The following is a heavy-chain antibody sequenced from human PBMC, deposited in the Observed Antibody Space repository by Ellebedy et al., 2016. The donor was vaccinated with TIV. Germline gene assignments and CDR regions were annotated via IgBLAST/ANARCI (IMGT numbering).Heavy chain of an antibody. CDR1: EFSLTNHG. CDR3: ARDCLLFGVPTHFDY. Sequence: GGSLRLSCAASEFSLTNHGMHWVRQAPGKGLEWVAVIWYDGNNKYYADSVRGRFAISRDTIKNTLYLEMTSLRVEDTAVYYCARDCLLFGVPTHFDYWGQGTPVTVSS. J-gene: IGHJ4*02. CDR2: IWYDGNNK. V-gene: IGHV3-33*01. D-gene: IGHD3-3*01.